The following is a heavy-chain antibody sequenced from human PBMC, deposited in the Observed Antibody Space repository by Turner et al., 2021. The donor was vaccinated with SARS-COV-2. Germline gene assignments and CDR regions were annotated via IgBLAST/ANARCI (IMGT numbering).Heavy chain of an antibody. CDR3: ARDSNDVLTGYSPGVFDI. V-gene: IGHV1-69*08. Sequence: QVQLVQSGAAVKKPGSSVKVSCKASGGTFSSYSINWVRQAPGKGLESMGRIVPILGTGKNGQKFQGRVTITADKSTSIVYMELSSLRSEDTAVYYCARDSNDVLTGYSPGVFDIWGQGTMVTVSS. D-gene: IGHD3-9*01. J-gene: IGHJ3*02. CDR2: IVPILGTG. CDR1: GGTFSSYS.